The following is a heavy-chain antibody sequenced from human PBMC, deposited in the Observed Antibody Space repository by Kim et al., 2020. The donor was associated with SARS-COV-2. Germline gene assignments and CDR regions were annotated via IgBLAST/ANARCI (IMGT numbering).Heavy chain of an antibody. Sequence: GGSLRLSCAASGFTFSSYAMSWVRQAPGKGLEWVSAISGSGDSTYYADSVKGRFTISRDNSKNTLYLQMNSLRAEDTAVYYCAKDDYGDYYYYYGMDVWGQGTTVTVSS. CDR2: ISGSGDST. J-gene: IGHJ6*02. V-gene: IGHV3-23*01. D-gene: IGHD4-17*01. CDR3: AKDDYGDYYYYYGMDV. CDR1: GFTFSSYA.